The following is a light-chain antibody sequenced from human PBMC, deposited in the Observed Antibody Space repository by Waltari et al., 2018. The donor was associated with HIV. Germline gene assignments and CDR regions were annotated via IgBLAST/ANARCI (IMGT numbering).Light chain of an antibody. Sequence: QTVVTQEPSLTVPTGGTVTLTCASSTGAVTSGYYPNWFQQKPGQAPRSLIYNINDKHSWTPARFSGSLLGGKVALTLSGVQPEDEAEYHCLLYYGGAWVFGGGTKLTVL. CDR1: TGAVTSGYY. CDR3: LLYYGGAWV. V-gene: IGLV7-43*01. J-gene: IGLJ3*02. CDR2: NIN.